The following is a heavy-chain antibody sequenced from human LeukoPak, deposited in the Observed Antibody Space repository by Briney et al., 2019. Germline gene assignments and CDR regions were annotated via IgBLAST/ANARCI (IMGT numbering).Heavy chain of an antibody. Sequence: PSETLSLTCAVYGGSFSGYYWSWIRQPPGKGLEWIGEINHSGSTNYNPSLKSRVTISVDTSKNQFSLKLSSLTAADTAVYYCARIPYYSYYYMDVWGKGTTVTVSS. V-gene: IGHV4-34*01. J-gene: IGHJ6*03. CDR3: ARIPYYSYYYMDV. D-gene: IGHD2-2*02. CDR2: INHSGST. CDR1: GGSFSGYY.